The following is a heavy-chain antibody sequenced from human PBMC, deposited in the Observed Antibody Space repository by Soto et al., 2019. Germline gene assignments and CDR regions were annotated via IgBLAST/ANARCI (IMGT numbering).Heavy chain of an antibody. V-gene: IGHV3-33*01. CDR3: ARPGLRYFDWSAPPFDY. CDR1: GFTFSSYG. D-gene: IGHD3-9*01. Sequence: QVQLVESGGGVAQPGRSLRLSCAACGFTFSSYGMHWVRQAPGKGLEWVAVIWYDGSNKYYADSVKGRFTISRDNSKNTLYLQMNSLRAEDTAVYYCARPGLRYFDWSAPPFDYWGQGSLVTVSS. CDR2: IWYDGSNK. J-gene: IGHJ4*02.